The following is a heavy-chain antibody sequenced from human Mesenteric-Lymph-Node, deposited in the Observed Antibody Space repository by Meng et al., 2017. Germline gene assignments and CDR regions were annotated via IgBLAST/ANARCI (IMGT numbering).Heavy chain of an antibody. CDR2: IYSGGST. J-gene: IGHJ6*02. V-gene: IGHV3-53*01. CDR1: GFTVSINY. Sequence: GESLKISCAASGFTVSINYMSWVRQAPGKGLEWVSVIYSGGSTYYADSVKGRFTISRDNSKNTLYLQMNSLRAEDTAVYYCARAYGMDVWGQGTTVTVSS. CDR3: ARAYGMDV.